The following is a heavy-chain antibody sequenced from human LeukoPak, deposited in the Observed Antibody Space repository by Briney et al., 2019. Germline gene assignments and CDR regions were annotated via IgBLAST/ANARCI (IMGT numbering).Heavy chain of an antibody. Sequence: GGSLRLSCAASGFTFSSYSMNWVRQAPGKGLEWVSSISSSSSYIYYADSVKGRFTISRDNAKNSLYLQMNSMGAEDTAVYYCARADYGXXGDXXXQGTLVTVX. CDR3: ARADYGXXGDX. CDR1: GFTFSSYS. J-gene: IGHJ4*02. V-gene: IGHV3-21*01. D-gene: IGHD4-17*01. CDR2: ISSSSSYI.